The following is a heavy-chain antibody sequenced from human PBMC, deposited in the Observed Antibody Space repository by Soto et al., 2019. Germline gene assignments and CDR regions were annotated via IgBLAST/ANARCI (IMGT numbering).Heavy chain of an antibody. V-gene: IGHV4-59*01. Sequence: PSETLSLTCTVSGGSISSYYWSWIRQPPGKGLECIGYIYYSGSTNYNPSLKSRVTISVDTSKNQFSLKLSSVTAADTAVYYCALGDSSGWYHSRFRFDPWGQGTLVTVSS. J-gene: IGHJ5*02. CDR3: ALGDSSGWYHSRFRFDP. CDR2: IYYSGST. D-gene: IGHD6-19*01. CDR1: GGSISSYY.